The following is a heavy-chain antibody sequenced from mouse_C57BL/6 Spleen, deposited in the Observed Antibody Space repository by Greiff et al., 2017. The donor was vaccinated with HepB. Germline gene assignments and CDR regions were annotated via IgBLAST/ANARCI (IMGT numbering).Heavy chain of an antibody. D-gene: IGHD5-2*01. CDR3: VRDQEYQSPYYYAMDY. CDR1: GFTFNTYA. CDR2: IRSKSSNYAT. J-gene: IGHJ4*01. V-gene: IGHV10-3*01. Sequence: EVKLMESGGGLVQPKGSLKLSCAASGFTFNTYAMHWVRQAPGKGLEWVARIRSKSSNYATYYADSVKDRFTISRDDSQSMLYLQMNNLKTEDTAMYYCVRDQEYQSPYYYAMDYWGQGTSVTVSS.